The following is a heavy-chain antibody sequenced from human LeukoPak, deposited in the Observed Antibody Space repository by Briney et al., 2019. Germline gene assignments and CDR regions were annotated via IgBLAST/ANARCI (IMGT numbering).Heavy chain of an antibody. CDR3: ARNDYGDYFY. V-gene: IGHV1-69*06. J-gene: IGHJ4*02. Sequence: ASVKVSCRASGGTFSSYAISWVRQAPGQGLEWMGGIIPIFGTANYAQKFQGRVTITADKSTSTAYMELSSLRSEDTAVYYCARNDYGDYFYWGQGTLVTVSS. CDR2: IIPIFGTA. CDR1: GGTFSSYA. D-gene: IGHD4-17*01.